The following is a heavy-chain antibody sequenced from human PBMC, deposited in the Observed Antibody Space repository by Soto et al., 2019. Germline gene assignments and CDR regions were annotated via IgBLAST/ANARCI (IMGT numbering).Heavy chain of an antibody. CDR2: ITGAGDGT. Sequence: EVQLVESGGGLVQPGGSLRLSCVASGFTIENSVMNWVRQTPGKGLMSVSRITGAGDGTLYAYSVQGRFTISRDNAKNTVYLHMTGLRVEETAVYYCARAQKWRQLSLNVFDLWGQGTTVTVSS. D-gene: IGHD5-18*01. V-gene: IGHV3-74*01. J-gene: IGHJ3*01. CDR3: ARAQKWRQLSLNVFDL. CDR1: GFTIENSV.